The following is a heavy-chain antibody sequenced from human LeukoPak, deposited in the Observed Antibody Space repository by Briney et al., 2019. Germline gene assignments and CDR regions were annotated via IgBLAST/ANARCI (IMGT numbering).Heavy chain of an antibody. Sequence: SETLSLTCTVSGGSISSYYWSWIRQPPGKGLEWIGYIYYSGSTNYNPSLKSRVTISVDTSKNQFSLKLSSVTAADTAVYYCAREITIFGVVSTHYYMDVLGKGTTVTVSS. J-gene: IGHJ6*03. CDR1: GGSISSYY. CDR3: AREITIFGVVSTHYYMDV. CDR2: IYYSGST. D-gene: IGHD3-3*01. V-gene: IGHV4-59*01.